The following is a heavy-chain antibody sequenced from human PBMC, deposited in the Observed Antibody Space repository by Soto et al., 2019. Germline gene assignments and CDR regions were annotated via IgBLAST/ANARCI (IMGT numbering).Heavy chain of an antibody. CDR2: ISGYNGNT. CDR3: LRGRVNPALGQ. CDR1: GYTFSNYG. V-gene: IGHV1-18*01. D-gene: IGHD5-18*01. J-gene: IGHJ1*01. Sequence: QINLVQSGPEVKKPGASVKVSCKASGYTFSNYGIHWVRQAPGQGLEWMGWISGYNGNTNSAPRFQGRVTMTTDTSTSTAAMELTGLRLADTAVYYCLRGRVNPALGQWGQGTLVTVYS.